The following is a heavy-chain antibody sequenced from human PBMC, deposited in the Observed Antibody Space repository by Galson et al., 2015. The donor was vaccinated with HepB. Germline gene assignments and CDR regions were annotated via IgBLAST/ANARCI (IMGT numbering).Heavy chain of an antibody. CDR2: IIPIFGTA. CDR1: GGTFSSYA. V-gene: IGHV1-69*13. CDR3: AGDGSEYCGGDCYNYYYYGMDV. Sequence: SVKVSCKASGGTFSSYAISWVRQAPGQGLEWMGGIIPIFGTANYAQKFQGRVTITADESTSTAYMELSSLRSEDTAVYYCAGDGSEYCGGDCYNYYYYGMDVWGQGTTVTVSS. D-gene: IGHD2-21*02. J-gene: IGHJ6*02.